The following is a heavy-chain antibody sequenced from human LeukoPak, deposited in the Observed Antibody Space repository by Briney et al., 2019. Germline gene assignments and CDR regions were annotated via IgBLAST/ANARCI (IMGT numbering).Heavy chain of an antibody. CDR1: GYTFTSYD. CDR3: ARIDCSGGSCYYVSREGSFDY. V-gene: IGHV1-8*01. J-gene: IGHJ4*02. CDR2: MNPNSGNT. Sequence: GASVKVFCKASGYTFTSYDINWVRQATGQGLEWIGWMNPNSGNTGYAQKFQGRVTMTRNTSISTAYMELGSLRSEDTAVYYCARIDCSGGSCYYVSREGSFDYWGQGTLVTVSS. D-gene: IGHD2-15*01.